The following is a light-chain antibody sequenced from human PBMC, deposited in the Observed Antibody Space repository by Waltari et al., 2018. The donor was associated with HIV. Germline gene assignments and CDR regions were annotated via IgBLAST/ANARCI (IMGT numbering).Light chain of an antibody. CDR1: SSDIGGYNY. CDR3: SSYRSGCIWG. V-gene: IGLV2-14*03. J-gene: IGLJ3*02. Sequence: QSALTQPASVSGSPGQSITISCTGTSSDIGGYNYVYWYQQHPGTAPKLMIYDVSNRPSGVSNRFSGSKSGNTASLTSSGLQAEDEADYYCSSYRSGCIWGFGGGTKLTVL. CDR2: DVS.